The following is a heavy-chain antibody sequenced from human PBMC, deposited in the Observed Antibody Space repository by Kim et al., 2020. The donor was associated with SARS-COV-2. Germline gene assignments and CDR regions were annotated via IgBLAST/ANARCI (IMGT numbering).Heavy chain of an antibody. Sequence: GGSLRLSCAASGFTFSSYSMNWVRQAPGKGLEWVSYISSSSSTIYYADSVKGRFTISRDNAKNSLYLQMNSLRDEDTAVYYCASPATYYDSSYYYGMDVWGQGTTVTVSS. CDR2: ISSSSSTI. CDR3: ASPATYYDSSYYYGMDV. CDR1: GFTFSSYS. D-gene: IGHD3-3*01. J-gene: IGHJ6*02. V-gene: IGHV3-48*02.